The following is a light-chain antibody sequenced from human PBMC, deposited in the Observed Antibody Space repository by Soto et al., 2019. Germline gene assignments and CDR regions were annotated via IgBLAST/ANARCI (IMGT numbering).Light chain of an antibody. J-gene: IGKJ5*01. V-gene: IGKV1-5*03. CDR2: KAS. CDR1: ESFRTW. CDR3: QQYNSYPIT. Sequence: DIPLTQSPTTLCASRVARAPIXCRSSESFRTWLAWYQQKPGKAPKLLIYKASSLESGVPSRFSGSGSGTEFTLTISSLQPDDFATYYCQQYNSYPITFGQGTRLEIK.